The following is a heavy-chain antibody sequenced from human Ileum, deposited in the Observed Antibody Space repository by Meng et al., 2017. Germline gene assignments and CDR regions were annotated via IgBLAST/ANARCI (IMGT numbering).Heavy chain of an antibody. Sequence: QVQLVEAGGGLVKPGGSLRLSGAASGITFSDYYMSWIRQAPGKGLEWVSYISNSGSNIYYVDSVKGRFTISRDNAKNSLYLQMNSLRAEDTAVYYCATLSYSSLGYWGQGTLVTVSS. J-gene: IGHJ4*02. D-gene: IGHD1-26*01. CDR2: ISNSGSNI. CDR3: ATLSYSSLGY. V-gene: IGHV3-11*01. CDR1: GITFSDYY.